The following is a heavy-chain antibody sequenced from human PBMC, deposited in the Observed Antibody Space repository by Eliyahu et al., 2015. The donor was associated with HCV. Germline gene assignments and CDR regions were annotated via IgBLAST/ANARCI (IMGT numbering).Heavy chain of an antibody. J-gene: IGHJ1*01. CDR1: GFTFRNYE. Sequence: EVQLVESGGGLVQPGGSLRLSCAASGFTFRNYEMNWVRQAPGKGLEWVSYISNSGNNIYYADSVKGRFTISRDIAKNSLFLQMNSLRAEDTAVYYCARESVPIAGTTEYYEYWGQGTLVTVSS. CDR3: ARESVPIAGTTEYYEY. V-gene: IGHV3-48*03. D-gene: IGHD6-13*01. CDR2: ISNSGNNI.